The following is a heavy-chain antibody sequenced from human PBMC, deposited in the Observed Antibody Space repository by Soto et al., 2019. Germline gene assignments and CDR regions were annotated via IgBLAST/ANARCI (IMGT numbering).Heavy chain of an antibody. D-gene: IGHD4-17*01. J-gene: IGHJ4*02. Sequence: ASETLSLTCAAYGGSFSGYYWSWIRQPPGKGLEWIGEINHSGSTNYNPSLKSRVTISVDTSKNQFSLKLSSVTAADTAVYYCASFYGDYYFDYWGQGTLVTVSS. CDR2: INHSGST. CDR3: ASFYGDYYFDY. V-gene: IGHV4-34*01. CDR1: GGSFSGYY.